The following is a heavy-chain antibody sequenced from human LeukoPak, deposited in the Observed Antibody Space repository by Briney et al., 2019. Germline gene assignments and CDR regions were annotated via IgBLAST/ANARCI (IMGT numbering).Heavy chain of an antibody. CDR2: ISYDGTNK. V-gene: IGHV3-30-3*01. CDR1: GFTFGTYV. Sequence: PGGSLRLSCAASGFTFGTYVVHWVRQAPGKGLEWVAVISYDGTNKYYADSVKGRFTISRDNSKKTLYPQMHSLRVEDTAVYYCARDKIAVEAAYLDYWGQGTLVTVSS. J-gene: IGHJ4*02. D-gene: IGHD6-19*01. CDR3: ARDKIAVEAAYLDY.